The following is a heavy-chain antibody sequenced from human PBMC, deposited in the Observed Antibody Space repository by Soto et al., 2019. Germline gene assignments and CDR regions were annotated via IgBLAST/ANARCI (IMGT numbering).Heavy chain of an antibody. Sequence: QVQLVESGGGVAQTGGYLRLSCAASGFTFSRYGMHWVRQAPGKGLVWVAVIWTDGSYEYYADCVMCRFTISRDNSNNYLYLQKNSLRAEDTDVYYCARSGQDSSGYYYGGLDYWGPGTLVTVSS. V-gene: IGHV3-33*01. J-gene: IGHJ4*02. CDR2: IWTDGSYE. D-gene: IGHD3-22*01. CDR1: GFTFSRYG. CDR3: ARSGQDSSGYYYGGLDY.